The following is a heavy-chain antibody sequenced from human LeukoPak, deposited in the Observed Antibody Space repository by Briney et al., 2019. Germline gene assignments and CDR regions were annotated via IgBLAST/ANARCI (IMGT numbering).Heavy chain of an antibody. V-gene: IGHV3-23*01. CDR2: ISVSGGRT. CDR1: GFTFSSYA. Sequence: GGSLRLSCAASGFTFSSYAMSWVRQAPGKGLEWVSGISVSGGRTYHADSVKGRFTISRDNSKNTLYLQMNSLRAEDTAIYYCAKGRVSSNGWTFNDYWGQGTLVTVSS. J-gene: IGHJ4*02. D-gene: IGHD3-22*01. CDR3: AKGRVSSNGWTFNDY.